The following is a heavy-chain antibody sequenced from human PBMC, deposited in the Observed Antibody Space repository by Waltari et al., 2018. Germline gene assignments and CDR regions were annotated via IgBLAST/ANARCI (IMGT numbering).Heavy chain of an antibody. CDR3: AKAGYCSGGRGEVDY. V-gene: IGHV3-30*18. CDR2: KSYDVGNK. J-gene: IGHJ4*02. D-gene: IGHD2-15*01. Sequence: QLVESGGGVVQPGGSLRLSCAASGFTFRSYGMHCFRQAPGKGLEWVAVKSYDVGNKNYAESVKGRFTISRDNSKTTLYLQMNRLRAEEMAVDYCAKAGYCSGGRGEVDYWGQGALVSVSS. CDR1: GFTFRSYG.